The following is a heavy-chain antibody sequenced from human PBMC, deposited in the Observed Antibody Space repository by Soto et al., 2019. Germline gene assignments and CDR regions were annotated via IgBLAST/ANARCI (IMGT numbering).Heavy chain of an antibody. D-gene: IGHD6-6*01. Sequence: SETLSLTCTVSGGSISSSSYYWGWIRQPPGKGLEWIGSIYYSGSTYYNPSLKSRVTISVDTSKNQFSLKLSSVTAADTAVYYCARHNKASSTDYYYGMDVWGQGTTVTISS. J-gene: IGHJ6*02. CDR1: GGSISSSSYY. CDR2: IYYSGST. CDR3: ARHNKASSTDYYYGMDV. V-gene: IGHV4-39*01.